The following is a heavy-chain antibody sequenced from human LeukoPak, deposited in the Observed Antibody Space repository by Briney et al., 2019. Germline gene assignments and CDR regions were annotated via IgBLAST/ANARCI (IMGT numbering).Heavy chain of an antibody. Sequence: GGSLRLSCAASGFTFSRYGMHWVRQAPGKGLEWVAVISFDGSKKYYADSVRGRFTISRDNSKNTLSLQMNSLRAEDTAVYYCAKDWGYDSGTYFEYWGQGTLVTVSS. J-gene: IGHJ4*02. CDR1: GFTFSRYG. CDR3: AKDWGYDSGTYFEY. D-gene: IGHD3-10*01. CDR2: ISFDGSKK. V-gene: IGHV3-30*18.